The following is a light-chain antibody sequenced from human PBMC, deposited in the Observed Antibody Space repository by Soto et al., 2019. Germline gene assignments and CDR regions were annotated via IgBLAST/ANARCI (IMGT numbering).Light chain of an antibody. CDR3: QQYYNTLALT. CDR1: QSILYSSNNKNS. Sequence: DIVMTQSPDSLAVSLGERATINCKSSQSILYSSNNKNSLAWYQQKPGQPPKLLIYWASIRESGVPDRFSGSGSGTDFTLTISSLQAEDVAVYYCQQYYNTLALTFGGGTKVEIK. J-gene: IGKJ4*01. CDR2: WAS. V-gene: IGKV4-1*01.